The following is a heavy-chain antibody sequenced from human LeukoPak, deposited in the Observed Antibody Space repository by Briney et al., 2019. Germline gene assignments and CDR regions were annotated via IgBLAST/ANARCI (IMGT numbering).Heavy chain of an antibody. CDR3: AKAQFPSWEWLRSNWFDP. CDR2: ISGSGGST. V-gene: IGHV3-23*01. J-gene: IGHJ5*02. CDR1: GFTFSSYA. Sequence: GGSLRLSCAASGFTFSSYAMRWVRQAPGKGLEWVSAISGSGGSTYYADSVKGRFTISRDNSKNTLYLQMNSLRAEDTAVYYCAKAQFPSWEWLRSNWFDPWGQGTLVTVSS. D-gene: IGHD3-3*01.